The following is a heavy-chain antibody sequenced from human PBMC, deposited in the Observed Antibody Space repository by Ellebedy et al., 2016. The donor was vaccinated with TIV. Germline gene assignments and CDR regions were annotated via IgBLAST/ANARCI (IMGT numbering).Heavy chain of an antibody. Sequence: GESLKISCAASGFPFSFYSMNWVRQAPGKVLEWVSSITSSSSFIYYADSVKGRFTMSRDNAKNSLFLHMTSLRADDTAVYYCVRDIAVAGGIWGQGTLVTVSS. CDR1: GFPFSFYS. CDR3: VRDIAVAGGI. D-gene: IGHD6-19*01. CDR2: ITSSSSFI. J-gene: IGHJ4*02. V-gene: IGHV3-21*01.